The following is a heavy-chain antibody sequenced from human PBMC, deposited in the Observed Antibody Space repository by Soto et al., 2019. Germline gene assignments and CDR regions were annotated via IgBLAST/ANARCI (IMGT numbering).Heavy chain of an antibody. CDR3: ARCHHDASGWFPFGP. CDR2: IHNRGTT. CDR1: GFSITNDHF. J-gene: IGHJ5*02. Sequence: QVQLQESGPGVVKPADTLSLTCAVSGFSITNDHFWGWIRQPPGKGLEWIGNIHNRGTTYYRPSLKSRVTRSVDTSKNQFSLALTSVTAEVTAVYFCARCHHDASGWFPFGPWGPGALVIVCS. D-gene: IGHD6-19*01. V-gene: IGHV4-28*01.